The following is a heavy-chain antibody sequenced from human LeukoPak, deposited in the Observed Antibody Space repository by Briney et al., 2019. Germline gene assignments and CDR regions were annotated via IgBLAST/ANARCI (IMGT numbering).Heavy chain of an antibody. Sequence: SETLSLTSAVYGGSFSGYYWSWIRQPPGKGLEWIGEINHSGTTNYNPSLKTRATISVNTPKNQFSLKLSSVTAADTAVYYCAGSGTTYYYDSSGYYYWTFDYWGQGTLVTVSS. CDR3: AGSGTTYYYDSSGYYYWTFDY. V-gene: IGHV4-34*01. D-gene: IGHD3-22*01. CDR2: INHSGTT. CDR1: GGSFSGYY. J-gene: IGHJ4*02.